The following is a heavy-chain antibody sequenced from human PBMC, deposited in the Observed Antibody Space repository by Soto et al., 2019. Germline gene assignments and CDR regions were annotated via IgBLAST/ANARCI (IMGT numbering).Heavy chain of an antibody. CDR1: GGSISSCYYY. Sequence: PSETLSLTCTVSGGSISSCYYYWSWIRQPPGKGLEWIGYIYYSGSTYYNPSLKSRVTISVDTSKNQFSLKLSSVTAADTAVYYCARDGIPRGYSGYDYDLVWFDPWGQGTLVTVSS. CDR2: IYYSGST. J-gene: IGHJ5*02. D-gene: IGHD5-12*01. V-gene: IGHV4-30-4*01. CDR3: ARDGIPRGYSGYDYDLVWFDP.